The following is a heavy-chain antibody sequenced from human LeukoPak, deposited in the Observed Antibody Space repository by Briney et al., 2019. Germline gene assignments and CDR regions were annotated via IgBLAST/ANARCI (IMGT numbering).Heavy chain of an antibody. D-gene: IGHD4-23*01. CDR2: ISGSGAIT. CDR3: VRGNDYGGPHY. V-gene: IGHV3-23*01. CDR1: GFTFSSYA. Sequence: QPGGSLRLSCAASGFTFSSYATSWVRQAPGKGLEWVSAISGSGAITYYADSVKGRFTISRDNGKNTLFLQMNSLRAEDAAVYYCVRGNDYGGPHYWGQGTLVTVSS. J-gene: IGHJ4*02.